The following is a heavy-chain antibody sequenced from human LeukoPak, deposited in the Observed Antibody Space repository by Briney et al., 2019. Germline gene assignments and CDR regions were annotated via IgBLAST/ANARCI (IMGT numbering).Heavy chain of an antibody. CDR2: ISTDGSST. V-gene: IGHV3-74*01. J-gene: IGHJ3*02. CDR3: VREYSSSSGRAFDI. D-gene: IGHD6-6*01. Sequence: PGGSLRPSCAASGFTFSSYWMHWVRQAPGKGLVWVSRISTDGSSTSSADSVKDRLTISRDNAKNTLYLQMNSLRAEDTAVYYCVREYSSSSGRAFDIWGQGTMVTVSP. CDR1: GFTFSSYW.